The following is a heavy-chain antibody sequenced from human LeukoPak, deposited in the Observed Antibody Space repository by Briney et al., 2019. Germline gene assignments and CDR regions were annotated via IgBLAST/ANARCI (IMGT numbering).Heavy chain of an antibody. D-gene: IGHD3-10*02. CDR3: AELGITMIGGV. CDR2: ISWNSGSI. J-gene: IGHJ6*04. V-gene: IGHV3-9*01. CDR1: GFTFDYYA. Sequence: GGSLRLSCAASGFTFDYYAMHWVRQAPGKCLEWVSGISWNSGSIGYADSVKGRFTISRDNAKNSLYLQMNSLRAEDTAVYYCAELGITMIGGVWGKGTTVTISS.